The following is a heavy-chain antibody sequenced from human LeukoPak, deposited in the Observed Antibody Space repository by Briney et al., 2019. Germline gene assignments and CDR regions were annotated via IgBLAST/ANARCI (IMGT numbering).Heavy chain of an antibody. V-gene: IGHV4-31*03. CDR3: ARVPRYQLPSYWFDP. D-gene: IGHD2-2*01. Sequence: SETLSLTCTVSGGSISSGGYYWSWIRQHPGKGLEWIGYISYSGSTYYNPSLNSRVTISVGTSKSQFSLKLSSVTATDTAVYHCARVPRYQLPSYWFDPWGQGTLVTVSS. CDR1: GGSISSGGYY. CDR2: ISYSGST. J-gene: IGHJ5*02.